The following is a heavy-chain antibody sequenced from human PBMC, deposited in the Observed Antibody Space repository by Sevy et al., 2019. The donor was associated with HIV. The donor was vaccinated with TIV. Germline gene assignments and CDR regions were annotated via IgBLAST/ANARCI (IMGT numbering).Heavy chain of an antibody. D-gene: IGHD1-26*01. J-gene: IGHJ6*02. CDR2: INPNSGGT. Sequence: ASVKVSCKASGYTFTGYYMHWVRQAPGQGLEWMGRINPNSGGTNYAQKFQGRVTMTRDTSISTAYMELSRLRSDDTAVYYCARDVGGSYYENYYYGMDVWGQGTTVTVSS. V-gene: IGHV1-2*06. CDR3: ARDVGGSYYENYYYGMDV. CDR1: GYTFTGYY.